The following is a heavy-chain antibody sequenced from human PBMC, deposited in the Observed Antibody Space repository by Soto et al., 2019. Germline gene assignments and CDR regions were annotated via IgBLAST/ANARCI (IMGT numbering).Heavy chain of an antibody. Sequence: SETLSLTCTVSGGSISSGGYYWSWIRQHPGKGLEWIGYIYYSGSTYYNPSLKSRVTISVDTSKNQFSLKLSSVTAADTAVYYCARAITYYYGSGSYYPVYYYYMDVWGKGTTVTVSS. D-gene: IGHD3-10*01. J-gene: IGHJ6*03. CDR2: IYYSGST. V-gene: IGHV4-31*03. CDR1: GGSISSGGYY. CDR3: ARAITYYYGSGSYYPVYYYYMDV.